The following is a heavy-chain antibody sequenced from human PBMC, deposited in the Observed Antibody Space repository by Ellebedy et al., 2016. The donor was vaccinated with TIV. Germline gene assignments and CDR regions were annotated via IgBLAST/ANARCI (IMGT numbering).Heavy chain of an antibody. CDR1: GFTFSSYG. J-gene: IGHJ4*02. V-gene: IGHV3-30*03. CDR3: ASGAPSGTFYDY. Sequence: GGSLRLSXAASGFTFSSYGMHWVRQAPGKGLEWVAVISYDGSNKYYADSVKGRFTISRDNSKNTLYLQMNSLKTEDTAMYYCASGAPSGTFYDYWGQGTLVTVSS. D-gene: IGHD6-13*01. CDR2: ISYDGSNK.